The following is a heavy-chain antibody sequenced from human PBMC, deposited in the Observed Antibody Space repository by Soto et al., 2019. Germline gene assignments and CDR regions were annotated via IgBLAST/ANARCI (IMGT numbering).Heavy chain of an antibody. J-gene: IGHJ4*02. CDR3: ARIVDSSGYYTGDVDY. CDR2: IIPIFGTA. CDR1: GGTFSSYA. V-gene: IGHV1-69*01. D-gene: IGHD3-22*01. Sequence: QVQLVQSGAEVKKPGSSVKVSCKASGGTFSSYAISWVRQAPGQGLEWMGGIIPIFGTANYAQKFQGRVTMTADESTSTGYMELSSLRSEDTAVYYCARIVDSSGYYTGDVDYWGQGTLVTVSS.